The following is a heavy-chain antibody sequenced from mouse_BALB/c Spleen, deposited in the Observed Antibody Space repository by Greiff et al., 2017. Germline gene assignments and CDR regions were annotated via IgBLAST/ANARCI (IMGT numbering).Heavy chain of an antibody. CDR2: ISSGGGST. CDR3: ARHDYPIKSAMDY. J-gene: IGHJ4*01. V-gene: IGHV5-12-1*01. CDR1: GFAFSSYD. Sequence: EVQLVESGGGLVKPGGSLKLSCAASGFAFSSYDMSWVRQTPEKRLEWVAYISSGGGSTYYPDTVKGRFTISRDNAKNTLYLQMSSLKSEDTAMYYCARHDYPIKSAMDYWGQGTSVTVSS. D-gene: IGHD2-4*01.